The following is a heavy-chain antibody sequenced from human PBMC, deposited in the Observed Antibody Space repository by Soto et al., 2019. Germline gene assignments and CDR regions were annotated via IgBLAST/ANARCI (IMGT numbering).Heavy chain of an antibody. CDR1: GGSISSSSYY. Sequence: SETLSLTCTVSGGSISSSSYYWCWIRHPPGKGLEWIGSIYYSGSTYYNPSLKSRVTISVETSKNQFSLKLSSVTAADTAVYYCASYYYDSSGYYYVPGVYWGQGTLVTVSS. CDR3: ASYYYDSSGYYYVPGVY. V-gene: IGHV4-39*01. J-gene: IGHJ4*02. D-gene: IGHD3-22*01. CDR2: IYYSGST.